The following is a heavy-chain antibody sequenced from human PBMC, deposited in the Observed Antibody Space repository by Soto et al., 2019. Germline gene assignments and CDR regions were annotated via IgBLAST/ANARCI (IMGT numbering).Heavy chain of an antibody. CDR3: ARGRPLGRGEDYPYYFDY. Sequence: SETLSLTCTVSGGSISSSSYYWGWIRQPPGKGLEWIGSIYYSGSTYYNPSLKGRVTISVDTSKNQFSLKLSSVTAADTAVYYCARGRPLGRGEDYPYYFDYWGQGTLVTVSS. V-gene: IGHV4-39*01. CDR2: IYYSGST. J-gene: IGHJ4*02. CDR1: GGSISSSSYY. D-gene: IGHD7-27*01.